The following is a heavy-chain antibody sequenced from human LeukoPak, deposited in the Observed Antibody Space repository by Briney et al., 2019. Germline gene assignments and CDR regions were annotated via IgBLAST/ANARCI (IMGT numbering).Heavy chain of an antibody. V-gene: IGHV3-23*01. J-gene: IGHJ4*02. CDR1: GFTFSSYA. CDR3: ARDQGYCSSTSCYGVY. Sequence: GGSLRLSFAASGFTFSSYAMSWVRQAPGKGLEWVSAISGSGGSTYYADSVKGRFTISRDNSKNTLYLQMNSLRAEDTAVYYCARDQGYCSSTSCYGVYWGQGTLVTVSS. D-gene: IGHD2-2*01. CDR2: ISGSGGST.